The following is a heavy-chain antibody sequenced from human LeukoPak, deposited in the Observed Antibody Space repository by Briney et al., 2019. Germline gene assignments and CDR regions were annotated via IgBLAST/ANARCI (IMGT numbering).Heavy chain of an antibody. Sequence: PGGSLRLSCTASGFTFGDYAMSWVRQAPGKGLEWVGFIRSKAYGGTTEYAASVKGRFTISRDDSKSIAYLQMNSLKTEDTAVYYCAKVGGYSYGSNYWGQGTLVTVSS. CDR1: GFTFGDYA. D-gene: IGHD5-18*01. CDR3: AKVGGYSYGSNY. V-gene: IGHV3-49*04. J-gene: IGHJ4*02. CDR2: IRSKAYGGTT.